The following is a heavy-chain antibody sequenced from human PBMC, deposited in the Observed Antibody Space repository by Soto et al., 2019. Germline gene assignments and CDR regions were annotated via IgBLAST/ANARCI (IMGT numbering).Heavy chain of an antibody. CDR1: GFTFSGSS. J-gene: IGHJ4*02. CDR2: IRDRPDRYTT. V-gene: IGHV3-73*02. Sequence: EVQLVESGGGLVQPGGSLKLSCAASGFTFSGSSVHWVRQASGKGLEWVGRIRDRPDRYTTDYAASVKDRFIISRDDSKNLLYLHMNNLKTEDSAVYFCTREAIQLWFDFWGQGTLVTVSS. D-gene: IGHD5-18*01. CDR3: TREAIQLWFDF.